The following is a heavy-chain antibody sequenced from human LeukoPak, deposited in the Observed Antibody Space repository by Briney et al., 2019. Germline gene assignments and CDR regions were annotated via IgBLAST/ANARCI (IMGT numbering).Heavy chain of an antibody. Sequence: PGGPLRLSCVASEFTLSNAWMNWVRQAPGKGLEWVGRIKSKSDGGATEYAAPVKGRFTISRDDSRITLYLQMNGLRIEDTAVYYCTTITMILIHPDYWGQGTLVTVSS. V-gene: IGHV3-15*01. CDR2: IKSKSDGGAT. CDR3: TTITMILIHPDY. CDR1: EFTLSNAW. J-gene: IGHJ4*02. D-gene: IGHD3-22*01.